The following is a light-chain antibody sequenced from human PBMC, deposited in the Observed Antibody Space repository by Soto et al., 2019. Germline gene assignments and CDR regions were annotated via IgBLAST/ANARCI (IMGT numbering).Light chain of an antibody. Sequence: EIVMTQSPATLSVSPGEGATLSCRASQSVTSNLAWYQQSPGQAPWLLISDAATRATGIPARFSGSGSGTEFTLTISSMQSEDFAVYYCQSYNDWPTWTFGQGTKVDIK. J-gene: IGKJ1*01. V-gene: IGKV3-15*01. CDR2: DAA. CDR3: QSYNDWPTWT. CDR1: QSVTSN.